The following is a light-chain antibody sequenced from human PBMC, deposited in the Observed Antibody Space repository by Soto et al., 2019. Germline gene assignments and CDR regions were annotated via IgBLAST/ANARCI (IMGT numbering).Light chain of an antibody. CDR1: QDVTTS. CDR2: RES. CDR3: QQGNSFPLT. V-gene: IGKV1-12*01. Sequence: DIQMTQSPSSVSASVGDRVTITCRASQDVTTSLAWFQQNPGEAPRLLIYRESSLHRGVPSRFSGSGSGTDFTLTISSLQPEDFATYYCQQGNSFPLTFGGGTKVEIK. J-gene: IGKJ4*01.